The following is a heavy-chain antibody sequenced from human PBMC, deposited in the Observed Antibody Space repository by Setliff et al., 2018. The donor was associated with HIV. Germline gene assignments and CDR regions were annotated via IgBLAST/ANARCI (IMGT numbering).Heavy chain of an antibody. J-gene: IGHJ6*03. D-gene: IGHD3-3*01. V-gene: IGHV4-59*13. CDR3: ARGRVTLNGVAAGHHYMDV. Sequence: SETLSLTCTVSGGSISNYYWSWIRQSPGKGLEWIGSVYYTGSTNYNPSLESRVTMSVDTSKNQFSLRLMSLTAADTAIYYCARGRVTLNGVAAGHHYMDVWGKGNTVTVSS. CDR1: GGSISNYY. CDR2: VYYTGST.